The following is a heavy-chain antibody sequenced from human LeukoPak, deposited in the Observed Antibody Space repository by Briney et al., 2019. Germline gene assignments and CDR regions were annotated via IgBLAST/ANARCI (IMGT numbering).Heavy chain of an antibody. CDR2: ISYDEVTT. V-gene: IGHV3-30*18. Sequence: GRSLRLSCAASGLTFRNYGMHWVRQSPGRGLEWVAVISYDEVTTYYADSVEGRFTISRDNSKNTLYLQMNDLRAEDTAVHYCAKEFYDYGGNTDAFDVWGHGTVVTVSS. J-gene: IGHJ3*01. D-gene: IGHD4-23*01. CDR1: GLTFRNYG. CDR3: AKEFYDYGGNTDAFDV.